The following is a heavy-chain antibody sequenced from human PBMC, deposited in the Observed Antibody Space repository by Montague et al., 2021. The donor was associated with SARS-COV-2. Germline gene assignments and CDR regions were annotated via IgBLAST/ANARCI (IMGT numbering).Heavy chain of an antibody. CDR3: ARGRDQLGWFDP. CDR1: GGSISSYY. V-gene: IGHV4-59*01. Sequence: SETLSLTCTVSGGSISSYYWSWIRQPPGKGLEWIGYMSYSGTTNYNPSPRSRFTLSIDTSKDQLSLKLSSLTAADAAVYYCARGRDQLGWFDPWGQGTLVTVSS. CDR2: MSYSGTT. D-gene: IGHD7-27*01. J-gene: IGHJ5*02.